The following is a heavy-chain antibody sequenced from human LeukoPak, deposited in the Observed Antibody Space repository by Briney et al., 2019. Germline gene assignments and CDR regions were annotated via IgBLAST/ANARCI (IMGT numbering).Heavy chain of an antibody. V-gene: IGHV3-9*03. J-gene: IGHJ3*02. D-gene: IGHD3-10*01. CDR1: GFTFHDYA. Sequence: GRSLRLSCAASGFTFHDYAMHWVRQAPGKGLEWVSGISWNSGSIGYADSVKGRLTISRDNAKNSLYLQMNSLSAEDMALYYCAKVHYGSGSYYNGAFDIWGQGTMVTVSS. CDR2: ISWNSGSI. CDR3: AKVHYGSGSYYNGAFDI.